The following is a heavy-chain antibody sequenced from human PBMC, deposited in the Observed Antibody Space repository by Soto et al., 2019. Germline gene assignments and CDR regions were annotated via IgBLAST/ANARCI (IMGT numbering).Heavy chain of an antibody. D-gene: IGHD1-26*01. CDR3: ARSPYSVSYLAYFDY. V-gene: IGHV3-30*03. Sequence: QVQLVESGGGVVQPGRSLRLSCAASGFTFSSYGMHWVRQAPGKGLEWVAVISYDGSNKYYADSVKGRFTISRDNSKNTLYLQKNSLRAADTAVYYCARSPYSVSYLAYFDYWGQGTLVTVSS. CDR1: GFTFSSYG. J-gene: IGHJ4*02. CDR2: ISYDGSNK.